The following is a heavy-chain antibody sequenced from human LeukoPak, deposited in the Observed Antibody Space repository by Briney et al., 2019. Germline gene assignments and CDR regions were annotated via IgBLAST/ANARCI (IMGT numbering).Heavy chain of an antibody. CDR3: AKEEVPNDY. V-gene: IGHV3-23*01. J-gene: IGHJ4*02. CDR2: ISRDGDKT. Sequence: GGSLRLSCAVSGFSLSINSMCWVRQAPGKGLEWVSGISRDGDKTYYVDSVEGRFTISRDTSKNTLYLQMDTLRGEDTATYYCAKEEVPNDYWGQGTLVTVSS. D-gene: IGHD2-2*01. CDR1: GFSLSINS.